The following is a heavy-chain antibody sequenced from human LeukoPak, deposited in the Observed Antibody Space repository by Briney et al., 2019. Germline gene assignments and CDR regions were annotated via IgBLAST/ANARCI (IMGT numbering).Heavy chain of an antibody. J-gene: IGHJ4*02. D-gene: IGHD3-16*01. CDR1: GFTFSSYW. V-gene: IGHV3-7*01. CDR2: IKQDGSEK. CDR3: ARDRTFAS. Sequence: GGSLRLSCAASGFTFSSYWMTWVRQAPGRGLEWVASIKQDGSEKYYVDSVKGRFTISRDNAKNSLYLQVNSLRAEDTAGYYCARDRTFASWGQGTLVTVSS.